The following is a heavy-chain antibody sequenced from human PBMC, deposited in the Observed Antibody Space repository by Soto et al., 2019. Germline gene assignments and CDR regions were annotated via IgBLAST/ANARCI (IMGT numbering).Heavy chain of an antibody. Sequence: ASVKVSCKASGYTFTGYYMHWVRQAPGQGLEWMGGINPNSGGTNYAQKFQGGVTMTQDTSISTAYMELSRLRSDDTAVYYCAIVSGAGPPDYYYGMDVWGQGTTVTVSS. D-gene: IGHD1-26*01. CDR1: GYTFTGYY. CDR3: AIVSGAGPPDYYYGMDV. CDR2: INPNSGGT. V-gene: IGHV1-2*02. J-gene: IGHJ6*02.